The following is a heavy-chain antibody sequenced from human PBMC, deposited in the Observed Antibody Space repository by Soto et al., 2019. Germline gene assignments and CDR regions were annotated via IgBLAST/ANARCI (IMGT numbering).Heavy chain of an antibody. CDR1: GYTFTSYG. V-gene: IGHV1-18*01. Sequence: QVQLVQSGAEVKKPGASVKVSCKASGYTFTSYGISWVRQAPGQGLEWMGWISAYNGNTNYEQKLQGRVTMATDTSTRAAHMELRSLRSDDTAVYDCARNIVGAVRVDDYWGQGSLVTVSS. D-gene: IGHD1-26*01. CDR3: ARNIVGAVRVDDY. CDR2: ISAYNGNT. J-gene: IGHJ4*02.